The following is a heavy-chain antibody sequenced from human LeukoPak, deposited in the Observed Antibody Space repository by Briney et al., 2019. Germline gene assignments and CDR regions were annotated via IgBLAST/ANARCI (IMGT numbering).Heavy chain of an antibody. CDR1: GFTLSSYS. J-gene: IGHJ4*02. CDR2: ISSSSSTI. V-gene: IGHV3-48*01. Sequence: GGSLRLSRAASGFTLSSYSMNWVRQAPAKGLEWVSYISSSSSTIYYADSVKGRFTISRDNAKNSLYLQMNSLRAEDTAVYYCARGGGLNIVYWGQGTLVTVSS. CDR3: ARGGGLNIVY. D-gene: IGHD3-16*01.